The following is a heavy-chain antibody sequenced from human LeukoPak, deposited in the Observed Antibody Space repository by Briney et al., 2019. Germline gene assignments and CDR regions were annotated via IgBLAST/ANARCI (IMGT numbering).Heavy chain of an antibody. CDR3: AKAVAGYWYFDL. CDR2: ISGSGGIT. CDR1: GFTFSNYA. Sequence: PGGSLRLSCVASGFTFSNYAMTWVRQAPGKGLEWVSDISGSGGITYYADSVRGRLTISRDNSVNTLYLQMNSLRAEDTAVYYCAKAVAGYWYFDLWGRGTLLTVSS. D-gene: IGHD6-19*01. J-gene: IGHJ2*01. V-gene: IGHV3-23*01.